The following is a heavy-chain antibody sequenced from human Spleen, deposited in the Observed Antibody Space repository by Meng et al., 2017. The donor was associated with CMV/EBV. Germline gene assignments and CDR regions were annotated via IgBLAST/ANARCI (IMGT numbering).Heavy chain of an antibody. CDR3: ARTKFQLLSS. V-gene: IGHV3-66*01. D-gene: IGHD2-2*01. CDR2: IYSGGSK. J-gene: IGHJ4*02. Sequence: GESLKISCAASGLSVRDDYMSWVRLAPGKGLEWVSVIYSGGSKLYADSVKGRFTISRDNAKNTLYLHMNSLRVEDTAVYYCARTKFQLLSSWGQGTLVTVSS. CDR1: GLSVRDDY.